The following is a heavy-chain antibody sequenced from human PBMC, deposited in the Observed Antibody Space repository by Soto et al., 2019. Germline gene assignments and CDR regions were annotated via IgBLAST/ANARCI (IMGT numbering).Heavy chain of an antibody. D-gene: IGHD2-15*01. Sequence: MRLSCAASGFTFSSYGMHWVRQAPGKGLEWVAVIWYDGSNKYYADSVKGRFTISRDNSKNTLYLQMNSLRAEDTAVYYCAREAKDIVVVVAATRGNGLEVWGKGTTVTVSS. J-gene: IGHJ6*04. CDR1: GFTFSSYG. CDR3: AREAKDIVVVVAATRGNGLEV. V-gene: IGHV3-33*01. CDR2: IWYDGSNK.